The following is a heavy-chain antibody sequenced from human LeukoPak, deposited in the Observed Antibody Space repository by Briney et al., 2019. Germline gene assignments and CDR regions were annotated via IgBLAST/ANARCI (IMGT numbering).Heavy chain of an antibody. J-gene: IGHJ2*01. D-gene: IGHD1-14*01. V-gene: IGHV1-46*03. CDR1: GYTFTSYY. CDR3: ATGLGNWYFDL. CDR2: INPSGGST. Sequence: ASVKVSFKASGYTFTSYYMHWVRQAPGQGLEWMGIINPSGGSTSYAQKFQGRVTMTRDTSTSTVYMELSSLRSEDTAVYYCATGLGNWYFDLWGRGTLVTVSS.